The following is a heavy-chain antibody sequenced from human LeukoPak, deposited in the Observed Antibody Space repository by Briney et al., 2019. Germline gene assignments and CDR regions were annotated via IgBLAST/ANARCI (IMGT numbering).Heavy chain of an antibody. CDR2: IYYSGST. V-gene: IGHV4-59*01. D-gene: IGHD6-13*01. CDR1: GGSISSYY. CDR3: AREETGIAAAGGYNWFDP. Sequence: SETLSLTCTVSGGSISSYYWSWIRQPPGKGLEWIGYIYYSGSTNYNPSLKSRVTISVDTSKNQFSLKLSSVTAADTAAYYCAREETGIAAAGGYNWFDPWGQGTLVTVSS. J-gene: IGHJ5*02.